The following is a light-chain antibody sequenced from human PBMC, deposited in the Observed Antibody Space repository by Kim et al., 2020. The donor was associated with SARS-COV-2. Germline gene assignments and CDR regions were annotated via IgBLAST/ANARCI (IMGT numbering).Light chain of an antibody. CDR1: SSAVGGYNY. CDR3: SSYTSSSTLVV. V-gene: IGLV2-14*01. CDR2: EVS. J-gene: IGLJ2*01. Sequence: SITNSCTGTSSAVGGYNYVSRFQHHPGKAPKLMIYEVSNRPSGVSNRFSGSKSGNTASLTISGLQAEDEADYYCSSYTSSSTLVVFGGGTQLTVL.